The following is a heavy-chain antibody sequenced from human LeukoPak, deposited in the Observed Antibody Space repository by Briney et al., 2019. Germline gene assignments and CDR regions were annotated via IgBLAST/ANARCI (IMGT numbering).Heavy chain of an antibody. D-gene: IGHD2-21*02. J-gene: IGHJ4*02. CDR1: GGTFSSYA. V-gene: IGHV1-69*13. Sequence: SVKVSCKASGGTFSSYAISWVRQAPGQGLEWMGGIIPIFGTANYAQKFQGRVTITADESTRTAYMELSSLRSEDTAVYYCARGRQHIVVVTAFDYWGQGTLVTVSS. CDR3: ARGRQHIVVVTAFDY. CDR2: IIPIFGTA.